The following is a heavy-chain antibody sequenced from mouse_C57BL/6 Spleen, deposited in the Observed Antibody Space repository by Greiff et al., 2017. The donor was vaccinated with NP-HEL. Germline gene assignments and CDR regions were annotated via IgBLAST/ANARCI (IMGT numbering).Heavy chain of an antibody. CDR2: INPNYGTT. Sequence: VHVKQSGPELVKPGASVKISCKASGYSFTDYNMNWVKQSNGKSLEWIGVINPNYGTTSYNQKFKGKATLTVDQSSSTAYMQLNSLTSEDSAVYYCAREDGGYDYDDVDYWGQGTTLTVSS. V-gene: IGHV1-39*01. CDR3: AREDGGYDYDDVDY. CDR1: GYSFTDYN. J-gene: IGHJ2*01. D-gene: IGHD2-4*01.